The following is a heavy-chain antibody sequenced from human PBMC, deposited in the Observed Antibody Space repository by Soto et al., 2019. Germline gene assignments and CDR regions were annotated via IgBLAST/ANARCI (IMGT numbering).Heavy chain of an antibody. CDR2: IWYDGSNK. CDR3: AREPPMKSRAHDSSGYYFRTPHYYGMDV. V-gene: IGHV3-33*01. J-gene: IGHJ6*02. Sequence: PGGSLRLSCAASGFTFSSYGMHWVRQAPGKGLEWVAVIWYDGSNKYYADSVKGRFTISRDNSKNTLYLQMNSLRAEDTAVYYCAREPPMKSRAHDSSGYYFRTPHYYGMDVWGQGTTVTVSS. D-gene: IGHD3-22*01. CDR1: GFTFSSYG.